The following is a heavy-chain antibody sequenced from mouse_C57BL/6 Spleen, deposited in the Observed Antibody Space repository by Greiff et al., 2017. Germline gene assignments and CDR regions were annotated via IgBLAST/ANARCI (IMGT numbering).Heavy chain of an antibody. CDR3: TRWDYDY. V-gene: IGHV1-15*01. Sequence: VQLQQSGAELVRPGASVTLSCTASGYTFTDYEMHWVKQPPVHGLEWIGAIDPETGGTAYNQKFKGKAILTADKSSSTAYMELRSLTSEDSAVYYSTRWDYDYWGQGTTLTVSS. CDR1: GYTFTDYE. J-gene: IGHJ2*01. D-gene: IGHD2-4*01. CDR2: IDPETGGT.